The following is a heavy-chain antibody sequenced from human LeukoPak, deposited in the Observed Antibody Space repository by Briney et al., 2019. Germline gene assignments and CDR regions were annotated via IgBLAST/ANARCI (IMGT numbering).Heavy chain of an antibody. V-gene: IGHV4-4*09. Sequence: SETLSLTCTVSAGSITSYYWSWIRQPPGKGLEWIGFIYSSGSTNYNPSLRSRLTISVDTSKNQLSLKLNSVTAADTAVYYCARHFKHVRSGTQHWFDPWGQGTLVTVSS. J-gene: IGHJ5*02. CDR2: IYSSGST. CDR3: ARHFKHVRSGTQHWFDP. CDR1: AGSITSYY. D-gene: IGHD1-14*01.